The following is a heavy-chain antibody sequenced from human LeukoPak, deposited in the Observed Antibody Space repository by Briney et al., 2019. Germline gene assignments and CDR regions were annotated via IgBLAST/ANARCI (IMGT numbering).Heavy chain of an antibody. CDR1: GFTFSSYA. CDR3: AKDNNYYGSGSSSFDY. J-gene: IGHJ4*02. V-gene: IGHV3-23*01. CDR2: ISGSGGST. D-gene: IGHD3-10*01. Sequence: GGSLRLSRAASGFTFSSYAMSWVRQAPGKGLEWVSAISGSGGSTYYADSVKGRFTISRDNSKNTLYLQMNSLRAEDTAVYYCAKDNNYYGSGSSSFDYWGQGTLVTVSS.